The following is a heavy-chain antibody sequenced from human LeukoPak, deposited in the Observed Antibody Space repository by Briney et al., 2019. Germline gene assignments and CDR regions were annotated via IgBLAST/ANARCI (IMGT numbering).Heavy chain of an antibody. CDR1: GFTVSSNY. D-gene: IGHD3-9*01. CDR2: IYSGGST. Sequence: GGSLRLSCAASGFTVSSNYMSWVRQAPGKGLEWVSVIYSGGSTYYADFVKGRFTISRDNSKNTLYLQMNTLRAEDTAVYYCARLPYADVLRYFDWLPYWGQGTLVTVSS. V-gene: IGHV3-66*04. CDR3: ARLPYADVLRYFDWLPY. J-gene: IGHJ4*02.